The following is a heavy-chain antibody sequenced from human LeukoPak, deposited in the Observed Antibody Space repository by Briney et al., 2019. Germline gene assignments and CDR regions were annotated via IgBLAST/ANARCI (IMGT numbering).Heavy chain of an antibody. Sequence: GGSLRLSCAASGFTFSSYSMNWVRQAPGKGLEWVSSISSSSSYIYYADSVKGRFTISRDNAKNSLYLQMNSLRAEDTAVYYCARDRIAAPKPFDYWGQGTLVTVSS. D-gene: IGHD6-13*01. CDR3: ARDRIAAPKPFDY. CDR2: ISSSSSYI. CDR1: GFTFSSYS. V-gene: IGHV3-21*01. J-gene: IGHJ4*02.